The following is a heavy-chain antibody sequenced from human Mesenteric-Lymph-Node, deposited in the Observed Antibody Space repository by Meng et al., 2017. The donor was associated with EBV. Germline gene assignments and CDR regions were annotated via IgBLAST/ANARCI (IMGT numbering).Heavy chain of an antibody. Sequence: QVQLVQSEVEVKKPGALVKVAFKTSGYTCTRYGISWVRQAPGHGPEWMGWINTDTGNPTYAQGFTGRFVFSLDTSVSTAYLQISSLKAEDTAVYYCAPGLSCSGGTCYSYFQHWGQGTLVTVSS. CDR2: INTDTGNP. V-gene: IGHV7-4-1*02. CDR3: APGLSCSGGTCYSYFQH. D-gene: IGHD2-15*01. J-gene: IGHJ1*01. CDR1: GYTCTRYG.